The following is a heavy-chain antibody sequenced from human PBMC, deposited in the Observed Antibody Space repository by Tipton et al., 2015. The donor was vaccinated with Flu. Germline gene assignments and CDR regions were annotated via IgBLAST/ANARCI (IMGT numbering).Heavy chain of an antibody. J-gene: IGHJ6*02. Sequence: TLSLTCTVSGGSISSGGYYLSWVRPHPGKGPGWVGDIYFRGSTHYKPSLQRRVTISVDTSKNQFSPKLSSVDAADTAVYYCARGVAVYYYGMDVWGQGTTVTVSS. CDR2: IYFRGST. V-gene: IGHV4-31*03. CDR1: GGSISSGGYY. CDR3: ARGVAVYYYGMDV.